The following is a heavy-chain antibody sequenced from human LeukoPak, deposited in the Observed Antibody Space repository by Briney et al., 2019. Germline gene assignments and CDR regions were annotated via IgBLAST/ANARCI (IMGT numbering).Heavy chain of an antibody. CDR3: PIDLLQTTGYSYSYYEWPFDY. J-gene: IGHJ4*02. D-gene: IGHD5-18*01. CDR2: INPNSGGT. V-gene: IGHV1-2*02. Sequence: ASVKVSCKASGYIFIGYYMHGVRQAPGQGLEGMGWINPNSGGTNYAQKFQGRVTMTRDTCISTAYTALSRLTSDDTAVHYCPIDLLQTTGYSYSYYEWPFDYWGEGTLVTVSS. CDR1: GYIFIGYY.